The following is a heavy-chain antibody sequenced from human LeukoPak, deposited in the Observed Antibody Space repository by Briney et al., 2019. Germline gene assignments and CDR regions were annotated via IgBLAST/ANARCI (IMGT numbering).Heavy chain of an antibody. J-gene: IGHJ3*02. CDR1: GFTFSSYS. V-gene: IGHV3-21*01. D-gene: IGHD1-14*01. CDR3: ARLRWFRNKDAFDI. Sequence: GGSLRLSCAASGFTFSSYSMNWVRQAPGKGLEWVSSISSSSSYIYYADSVKGRFTISRDNAKNSLYLQMNSLRAEDTAVYYCARLRWFRNKDAFDIWGQGTMVTVSS. CDR2: ISSSSSYI.